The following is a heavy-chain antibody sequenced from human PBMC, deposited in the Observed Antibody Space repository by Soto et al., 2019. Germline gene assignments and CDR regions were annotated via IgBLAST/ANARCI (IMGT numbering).Heavy chain of an antibody. CDR3: AKDPVRGTMIVVPSPPAFDI. CDR2: IIPIFGTA. V-gene: IGHV1-69*13. CDR1: GGTFSSYA. J-gene: IGHJ3*02. D-gene: IGHD3-22*01. Sequence: SVKVSCKASGGTFSSYAISWVRQAPGQGLEWMGGIIPIFGTANYAQKFQGRVTITADESTSTAYMELSSLRSEDTAMYYCAKDPVRGTMIVVPSPPAFDIWGQGTMVTVSS.